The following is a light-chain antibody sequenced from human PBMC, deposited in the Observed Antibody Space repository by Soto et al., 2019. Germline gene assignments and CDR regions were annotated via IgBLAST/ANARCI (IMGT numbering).Light chain of an antibody. CDR1: SSDVGGYNY. Sequence: QSALTQPASVSGSPGQSVTISCTGTSSDVGGYNYVSWYQQHPGKAPKLMIYEVSNRPSGVSNRFFGSKSGNTASLTVSGIQAEDEADYYCTSYTSSSTWVFGGGTQLTVL. CDR3: TSYTSSSTWV. V-gene: IGLV2-14*01. CDR2: EVS. J-gene: IGLJ3*02.